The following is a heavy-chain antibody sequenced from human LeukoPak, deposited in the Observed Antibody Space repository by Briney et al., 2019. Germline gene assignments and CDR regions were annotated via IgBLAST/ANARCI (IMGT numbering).Heavy chain of an antibody. D-gene: IGHD3-22*01. Sequence: GASVKVSCKASGYTLTSYDINWVRQATGQGLEWIGWRNPNSGNTVYAQKFQGRVTMTRNTSISTAYMDLSSLRSEDTAVHYCARGYIYSRGYYFDYWGQGTLVTVSS. CDR2: RNPNSGNT. CDR1: GYTLTSYD. J-gene: IGHJ4*02. CDR3: ARGYIYSRGYYFDY. V-gene: IGHV1-8*01.